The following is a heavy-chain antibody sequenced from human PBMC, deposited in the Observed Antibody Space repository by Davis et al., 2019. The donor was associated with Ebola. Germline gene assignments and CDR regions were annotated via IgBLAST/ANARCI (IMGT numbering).Heavy chain of an antibody. V-gene: IGHV4-61*08. J-gene: IGHJ3*02. CDR3: ARHTRSGSYYNVHAFDI. CDR2: IYYSGST. Sequence: SETLSLTCTVSGGSISSGGYYWSWIRQHPGKGLEWIGYIYYSGSTNYNPSLKSRVTISVDTSKNQFSLKLSSVTAADTAVYYCARHTRSGSYYNVHAFDIWGQGTMVTVSS. D-gene: IGHD3-10*01. CDR1: GGSISSGGYY.